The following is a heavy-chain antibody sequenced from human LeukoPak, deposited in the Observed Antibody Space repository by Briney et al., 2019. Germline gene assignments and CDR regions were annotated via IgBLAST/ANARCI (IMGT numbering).Heavy chain of an antibody. D-gene: IGHD2-21*02. CDR1: GDSISSYY. CDR2: IYASGTT. V-gene: IGHV4-4*07. J-gene: IGHJ4*02. Sequence: SETLSLTCTVSGDSISSYYWSWIRQPAGKGLEWIGRIYASGTTNYNPSLKSRVTMSVDTSKNEFSLNLISVTAADAAVFYCARQGMGDHRVFDYWGQGTLVTVSS. CDR3: ARQGMGDHRVFDY.